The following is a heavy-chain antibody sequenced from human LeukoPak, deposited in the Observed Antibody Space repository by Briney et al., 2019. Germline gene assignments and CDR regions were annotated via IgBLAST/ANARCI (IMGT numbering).Heavy chain of an antibody. CDR2: ISAYNGNT. CDR3: AREGIAAADNYYGMDV. CDR1: GYTFTSYG. V-gene: IGHV1-18*01. J-gene: IGHJ6*02. Sequence: ASVKVSCKASGYTFTSYGISWVRQAPGQGLEWMGWISAYNGNTNYAQKLQGRVTMTTDTSTSTAYMELRSLRSDGTAVYYCAREGIAAADNYYGMDVWGQGTTVTVSS. D-gene: IGHD6-13*01.